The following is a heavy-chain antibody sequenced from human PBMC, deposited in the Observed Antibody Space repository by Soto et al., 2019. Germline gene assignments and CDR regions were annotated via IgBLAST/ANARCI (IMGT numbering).Heavy chain of an antibody. J-gene: IGHJ6*02. CDR2: IDGSSATT. CDR1: GFTFSDYA. CDR3: ARDRRPSIYSGLAV. V-gene: IGHV3-23*01. Sequence: EVQLLESGGGLVQPGGSLRLSCAASGFTFSDYAMSCVRQAPGKGLEWVSAIDGSSATTNYADSVKGRFTISRDNCKNTLFLHMSGLRAEDTAVYYCARDRRPSIYSGLAVWGQGTTVIVSS. D-gene: IGHD2-2*01.